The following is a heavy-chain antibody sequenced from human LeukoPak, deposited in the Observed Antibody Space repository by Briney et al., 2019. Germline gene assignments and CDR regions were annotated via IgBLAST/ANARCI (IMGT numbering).Heavy chain of an antibody. CDR1: GFTFSGSV. CDR3: TSRPLLSYYGSGRTRSDY. J-gene: IGHJ4*02. V-gene: IGHV3-73*01. Sequence: GGSLRLSCAASGFTFSGSVMHWVRQASGKGLEWVGRIRSKANSYATAYAASVKGRFTISRDDSKNTTYLQMDSLKTEDTAVYYCTSRPLLSYYGSGRTRSDYWGQGTLVTVSS. D-gene: IGHD3-10*01. CDR2: IRSKANSYAT.